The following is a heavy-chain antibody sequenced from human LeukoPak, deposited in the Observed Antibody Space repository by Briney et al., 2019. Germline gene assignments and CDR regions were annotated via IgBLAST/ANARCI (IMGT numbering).Heavy chain of an antibody. CDR2: VYYSGST. Sequence: SSETLSLTCTVSGGSVSSSSYYWGWIRQPPGKGLEWIGSVYYSGSTYYNPSLKSRVTISVDTSKNQFSLKLSSVTAADTAVYYCVRLTFPRYCTNGVCYNFDYWGQGTLVTVSS. D-gene: IGHD2-8*01. CDR3: VRLTFPRYCTNGVCYNFDY. V-gene: IGHV4-39*01. J-gene: IGHJ4*02. CDR1: GGSVSSSSYY.